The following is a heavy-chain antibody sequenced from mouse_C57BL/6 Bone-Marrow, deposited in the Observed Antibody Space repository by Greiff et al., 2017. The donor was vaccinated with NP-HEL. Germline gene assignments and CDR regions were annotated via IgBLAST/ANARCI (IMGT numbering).Heavy chain of an antibody. CDR3: ARRYGLWYFDV. D-gene: IGHD1-1*01. Sequence: QVQLQQPGAELVKPGASVKVSCKASGYTFTSYWMHWVKQRPGQGLEWIGRIDPEDGETKYAPKFQGKATITADTSSNTAYLQLSSLTSEDTAVYYCARRYGLWYFDVWGTGTTVTVSS. CDR1: GYTFTSYW. CDR2: IDPEDGET. V-gene: IGHV1-74*01. J-gene: IGHJ1*03.